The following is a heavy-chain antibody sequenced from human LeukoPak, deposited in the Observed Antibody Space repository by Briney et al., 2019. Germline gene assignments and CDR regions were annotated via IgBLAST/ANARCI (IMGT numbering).Heavy chain of an antibody. CDR3: ARDLRRDGYNFVY. CDR2: MYTGGGR. CDR1: GFSVSNYY. J-gene: IGHJ4*02. V-gene: IGHV3-66*01. Sequence: GGSPRLSCAASGFSVSNYYMSWVRQPPGKGLEWVSVMYTGGGRYYGDSVKGRFTISRDNSKNTLYLQMNSLRAEDTAVYYCARDLRRDGYNFVYWGQGTLVTVSS. D-gene: IGHD5-12*01.